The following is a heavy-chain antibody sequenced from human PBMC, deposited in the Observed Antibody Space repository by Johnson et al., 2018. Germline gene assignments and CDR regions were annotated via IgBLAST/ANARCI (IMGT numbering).Heavy chain of an antibody. J-gene: IGHJ6*03. D-gene: IGHD1-20*01. CDR1: GFTFINYG. V-gene: IGHV3-30*03. CDR3: ARANWNDETNYYYYMDV. CDR2: ISYDGSKK. Sequence: QVQLQESGGGVVQPGRSLRLSCAASGFTFINYGMHWVRQAPGKGLEWVAVISYDGSKKYFADSVKGRFTISRDNSKNTLYLQMNSLRAEDSALYYCARANWNDETNYYYYMDVWGKGTTFTVSS.